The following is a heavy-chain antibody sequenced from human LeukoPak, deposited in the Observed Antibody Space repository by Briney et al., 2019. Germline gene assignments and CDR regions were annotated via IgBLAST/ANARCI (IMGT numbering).Heavy chain of an antibody. V-gene: IGHV3-7*01. CDR2: IKQDGSEK. CDR3: AREGGVRLFEWLLHYGMDV. J-gene: IGHJ6*02. Sequence: GGSLRLSCAASGFTFSSYWMSWVRQAPGKGLEWVASIKQDGSEKYYVDSVKGRFTISRDNAKNSLYLQMNSLRAEDTAVYYCAREGGVRLFEWLLHYGMDVWGQGTTVTVSS. CDR1: GFTFSSYW. D-gene: IGHD3-3*01.